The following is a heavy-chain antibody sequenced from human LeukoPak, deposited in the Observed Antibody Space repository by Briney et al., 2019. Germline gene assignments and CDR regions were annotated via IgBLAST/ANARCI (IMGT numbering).Heavy chain of an antibody. J-gene: IGHJ4*02. D-gene: IGHD1-26*01. CDR2: ISSSSTYI. V-gene: IGHV3-21*01. CDR1: GFAFSTYV. Sequence: GGSLRLSCAASGFAFSTYVMSWVRQAPGKGLEWVSSISSSSTYIYYAGSVKGRFTISRDNAKNSLYLQMNSLRAEDTAVYSCARDSGSYFDWGQGTLVTVSS. CDR3: ARDSGSYFD.